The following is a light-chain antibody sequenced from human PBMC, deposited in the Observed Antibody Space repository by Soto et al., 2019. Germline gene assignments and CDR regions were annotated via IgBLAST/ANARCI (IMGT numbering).Light chain of an antibody. CDR3: QQYNKWPLT. J-gene: IGKJ4*01. Sequence: EIMMTQSPATLSVSPGERATLSCRASQSVSASLAWYQQKPGQAPRLLIYGAFTRATGIPARFSGSGSGTEFTLTISSLQSEDFAVYYCQQYNKWPLTFGGGTKVEIK. CDR1: QSVSAS. V-gene: IGKV3-15*01. CDR2: GAF.